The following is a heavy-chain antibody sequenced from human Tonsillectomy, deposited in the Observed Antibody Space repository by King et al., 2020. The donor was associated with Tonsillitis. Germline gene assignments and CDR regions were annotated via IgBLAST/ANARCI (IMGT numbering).Heavy chain of an antibody. CDR2: IYPGDSDT. V-gene: IGHV5-51*01. D-gene: IGHD3-10*01. CDR3: ARTERCGELNDAFDI. Sequence: VQLVESGAEVKKPGESLKISCKGSGYSFTSYWIGWVRQMPGKGLEWMGIIYPGDSDTRYSPSFQGQVTISADKSISTAYLQWSSLKASDTAMYYCARTERCGELNDAFDIWGQGRMVTVSS. J-gene: IGHJ3*02. CDR1: GYSFTSYW.